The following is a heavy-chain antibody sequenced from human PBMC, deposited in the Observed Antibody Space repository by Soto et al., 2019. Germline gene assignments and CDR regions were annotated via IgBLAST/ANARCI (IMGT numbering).Heavy chain of an antibody. D-gene: IGHD6-6*01. CDR1: GVTFSSYA. CDR2: ISYDGSNK. CDR3: ARLGLSSSSPGY. V-gene: IGHV3-30-3*01. J-gene: IGHJ4*02. Sequence: GGSLRLSCAASGVTFSSYAMHWVRQAPGKGLEWVAVISYDGSNKYYADSVKGRFTISRDNSKNTLYLQMNSLRAEDTAVYYCARLGLSSSSPGYWGQGTLVTVSS.